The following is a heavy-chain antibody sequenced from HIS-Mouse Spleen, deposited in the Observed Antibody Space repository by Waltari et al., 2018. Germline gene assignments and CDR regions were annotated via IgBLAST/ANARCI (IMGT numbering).Heavy chain of an antibody. CDR3: AREIPYSSSWYDWYFDL. Sequence: QLQLQESGPGLVKPSETLSLTCTVSGGSISSSSYYLGWIRQPPGKGLEWIGSIYYSGSTYYNPSLKSRVTISVDTSKNQISLKLSSVTAADTAVYYCAREIPYSSSWYDWYFDLWGRGTLVTVSS. J-gene: IGHJ2*01. CDR2: IYYSGST. V-gene: IGHV4-39*07. D-gene: IGHD6-13*01. CDR1: GGSISSSSYY.